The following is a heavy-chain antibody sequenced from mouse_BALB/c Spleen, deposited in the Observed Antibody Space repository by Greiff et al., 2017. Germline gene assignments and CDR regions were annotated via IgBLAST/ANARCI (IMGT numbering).Heavy chain of an antibody. J-gene: IGHJ1*01. CDR2: IWSGGST. CDR3: ARNPSYDYDGYFDV. V-gene: IGHV2-2*02. Sequence: QVHVKQSGPGLVQPSQSLSITCTVSGFSLTSYGVHWVRQSPGKGLEWLGVIWSGGSTDYNAAFISRLSISKDNSKSQVFFKMNSLQANDTAIYYSARNPSYDYDGYFDVWGAGTTVTVSS. D-gene: IGHD2-4*01. CDR1: GFSLTSYG.